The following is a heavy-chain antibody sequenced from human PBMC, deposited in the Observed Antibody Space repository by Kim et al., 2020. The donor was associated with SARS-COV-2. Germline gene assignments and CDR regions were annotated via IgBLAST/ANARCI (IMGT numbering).Heavy chain of an antibody. D-gene: IGHD3-10*01. V-gene: IGHV4-4*02. J-gene: IGHJ5*02. Sequence: SETLSLICAVSGGSISSSNWWSWVRQPPGKGLEWIGEIYHSGSTNYNPSLKSRVTISVDKSKNQFSLKLSSVTAADTAVYYCARFLITMVRGVLETNWFDPWGQGTLVTVSS. CDR3: ARFLITMVRGVLETNWFDP. CDR1: GGSISSSNW. CDR2: IYHSGST.